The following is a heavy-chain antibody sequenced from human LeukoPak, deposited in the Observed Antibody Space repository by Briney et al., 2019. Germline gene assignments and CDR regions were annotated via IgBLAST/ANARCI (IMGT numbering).Heavy chain of an antibody. Sequence: PGGSLRLSCAASGFTFSSYGMHWVRQAPGKGLEWVAVIWYDGSNKYYADSVKGRFTISRDNSKNTLYLQMNSLRAEDTAVYYCARESGNGYSSGWYPYYYGMDVWGQGTTVTDSS. V-gene: IGHV3-33*01. J-gene: IGHJ6*02. CDR2: IWYDGSNK. CDR3: ARESGNGYSSGWYPYYYGMDV. D-gene: IGHD6-19*01. CDR1: GFTFSSYG.